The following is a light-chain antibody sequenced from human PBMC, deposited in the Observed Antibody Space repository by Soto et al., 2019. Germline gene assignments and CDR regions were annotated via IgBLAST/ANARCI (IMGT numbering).Light chain of an antibody. CDR2: GAS. Sequence: DIQLTQSPSSLSASVGDTVTITCRASQGISRSLAWYQQKPGKAPKLLIYGASTLQSGVPSRFSGSGSGTEFTLTINSLQPEDFASYYCQQLTSYPLTFGRGAKVEIK. CDR3: QQLTSYPLT. J-gene: IGKJ4*01. V-gene: IGKV1-9*01. CDR1: QGISRS.